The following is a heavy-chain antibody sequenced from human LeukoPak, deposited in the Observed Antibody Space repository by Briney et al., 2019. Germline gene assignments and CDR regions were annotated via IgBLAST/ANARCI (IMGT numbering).Heavy chain of an antibody. D-gene: IGHD3-10*01. CDR2: ISYTGST. CDR3: ARDDYRGVTNFDP. CDR1: GGSISPYF. J-gene: IGHJ5*02. Sequence: SSETLSLTCTVSGGSISPYFWSWIRQPPGKGLEWIGYISYTGSTNYNPSLKSRVTISVDTSKNQFSLQLTSVTAADTAVYYXARDDYRGVTNFDPWGQGTLVTVSS. V-gene: IGHV4-59*01.